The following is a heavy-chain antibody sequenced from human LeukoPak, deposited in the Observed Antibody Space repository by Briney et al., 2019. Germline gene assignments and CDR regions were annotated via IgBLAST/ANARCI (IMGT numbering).Heavy chain of an antibody. CDR1: GGSFSGYY. V-gene: IGHV4-34*01. D-gene: IGHD4-17*01. CDR2: INHSGST. Sequence: SETLSLTCAVYGGSFSGYYWSWIRQPPGKGLEWIGEINHSGSTNYNPSLKSRVTISVDTSKNQFSLKLSSVTAADTAVSYCARAHDYGDYVLIYWGQGTLVTVSS. J-gene: IGHJ4*02. CDR3: ARAHDYGDYVLIY.